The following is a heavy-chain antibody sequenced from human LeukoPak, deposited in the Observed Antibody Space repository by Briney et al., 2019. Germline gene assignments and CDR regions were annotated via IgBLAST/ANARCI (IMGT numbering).Heavy chain of an antibody. V-gene: IGHV4-31*03. J-gene: IGHJ5*02. CDR3: AREQQQLVGFDP. CDR2: IYYSGST. D-gene: IGHD6-13*01. Sequence: SQTLSLTCTVSGGSISSGGYYWSWIRQHPGKGLECSGYIYYSGSTYYNPSLKSRVTISVDTSKNQFSLKLSSVTAADTAVYYCAREQQQLVGFDPWGQGTLVTVSS. CDR1: GGSISSGGYY.